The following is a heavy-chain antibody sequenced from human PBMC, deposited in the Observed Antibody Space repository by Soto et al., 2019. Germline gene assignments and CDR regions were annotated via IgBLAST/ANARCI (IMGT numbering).Heavy chain of an antibody. Sequence: SGPTLVNPTHTLTLTCTFSGFSLTTVVGVGWIRQPPGKALEWLAITYWNDEKLYNPSLKTRLNTTKDTSKNQVVITRTDMDPVDTATYSWAPRVNMARGPYNYFGPWGQGTRVTVSS. CDR1: GFSLTTVVG. CDR3: APRVNMARGPYNYFGP. CDR2: TYWNDEK. V-gene: IGHV2-5*01. D-gene: IGHD3-10*01. J-gene: IGHJ5*02.